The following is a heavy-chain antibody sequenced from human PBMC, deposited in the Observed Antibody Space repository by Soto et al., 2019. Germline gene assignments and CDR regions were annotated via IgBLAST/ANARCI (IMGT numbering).Heavy chain of an antibody. Sequence: TSETLSLTCTVSGGSISSSSYYWGWIRQPPGKGLEWIGSIYYSGSTYYNPSLKSRVTISVDTSKNQFSLKLSSVTAADTAVYYCARHLRPFSIAARRSPYYFDYWGQGTLVTV. CDR1: GGSISSSSYY. CDR2: IYYSGST. D-gene: IGHD6-6*01. CDR3: ARHLRPFSIAARRSPYYFDY. J-gene: IGHJ4*02. V-gene: IGHV4-39*01.